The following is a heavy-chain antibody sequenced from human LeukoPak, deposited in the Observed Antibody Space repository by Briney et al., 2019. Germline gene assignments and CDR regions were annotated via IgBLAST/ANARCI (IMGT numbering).Heavy chain of an antibody. CDR3: ARDGGDQLLFFYYYMDV. V-gene: IGHV3-11*04. CDR1: GFTFSDYY. Sequence: GGSLRLSCAAPGFTFSDYYMSWIRQGPGKGLEWVSYISSSGSTIYYADSVKGRFTISRDNAKNSLYLQMNSLRAEDTAVYYCARDGGDQLLFFYYYMDVWGKGTTVTVSS. CDR2: ISSSGSTI. J-gene: IGHJ6*03. D-gene: IGHD2-2*01.